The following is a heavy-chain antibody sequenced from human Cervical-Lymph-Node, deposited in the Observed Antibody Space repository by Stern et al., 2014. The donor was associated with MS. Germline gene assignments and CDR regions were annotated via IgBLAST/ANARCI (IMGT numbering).Heavy chain of an antibody. Sequence: QITLKESGPTLVKPTQTVTLTCTLSGFSVTTAGVGVGWIRQPPGKALEGLALIYWDADKLYSPSLKNRLTITKDTSKNQVVLTMTNVDPVDTATYYCAHSRVKYCRGGTCYSSLFDYWGQGTLVTVSS. CDR2: IYWDADK. CDR3: AHSRVKYCRGGTCYSSLFDY. CDR1: GFSVTTAGVG. V-gene: IGHV2-5*02. D-gene: IGHD2-15*01. J-gene: IGHJ4*02.